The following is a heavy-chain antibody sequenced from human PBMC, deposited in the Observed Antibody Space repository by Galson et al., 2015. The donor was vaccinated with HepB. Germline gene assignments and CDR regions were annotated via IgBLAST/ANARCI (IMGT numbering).Heavy chain of an antibody. CDR2: INPSGGST. J-gene: IGHJ3*02. CDR1: GYTFTSYY. D-gene: IGHD3-22*01. CDR3: ARRRHYYDSSVGAFDI. Sequence: SVKVSCKASGYTFTSYYMHWVRQAPGQGLEWMGIINPSGGSTSYAQKFQGRVTMTRDTSTSTVYMELSSLRSEDTAVYYCARRRHYYDSSVGAFDIWGQGTMVTVSS. V-gene: IGHV1-46*03.